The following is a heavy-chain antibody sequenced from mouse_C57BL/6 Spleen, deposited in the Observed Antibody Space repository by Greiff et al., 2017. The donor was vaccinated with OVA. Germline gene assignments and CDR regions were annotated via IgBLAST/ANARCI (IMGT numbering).Heavy chain of an antibody. Sequence: EVKLMESGGGLVQPGGSLSLSCAASGFTFTDYYMSWVRQPPGKALEWLGFIRNKANGYTTEYSASVKGRFTISRDNSQSILYLQMKALRAEDSATYYGARSYDYDVGRYYAMDYWGQGTSVTVSS. CDR2: IRNKANGYTT. CDR3: ARSYDYDVGRYYAMDY. CDR1: GFTFTDYY. D-gene: IGHD2-4*01. V-gene: IGHV7-3*01. J-gene: IGHJ4*01.